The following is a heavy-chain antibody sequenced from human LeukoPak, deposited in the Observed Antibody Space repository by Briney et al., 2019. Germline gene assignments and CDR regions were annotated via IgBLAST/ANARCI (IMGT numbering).Heavy chain of an antibody. Sequence: SETLSLTCTVSGGSISSSNKYWGWIRQSPGKGLEWIGNFFYSGSTYHNPSLKSRVTISVDTSKNQFSLNLRSVTAADTAVYYCARHLGMSTMDYWGQGTLVTVSS. CDR2: FFYSGST. CDR1: GGSISSSNKY. V-gene: IGHV4-39*01. J-gene: IGHJ4*02. D-gene: IGHD5/OR15-5a*01. CDR3: ARHLGMSTMDY.